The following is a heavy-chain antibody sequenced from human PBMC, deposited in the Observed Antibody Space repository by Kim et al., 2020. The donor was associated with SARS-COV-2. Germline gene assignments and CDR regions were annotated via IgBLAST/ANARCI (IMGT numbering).Heavy chain of an antibody. CDR1: GGSISSYY. CDR3: ARGSYSSGWQSWYFDY. D-gene: IGHD6-19*01. Sequence: SETLSLTCTVSGGSISSYYWSWIRQPPGKGLEWIGYIYYSGSTNYNPSLKRRVSISVDTSKNQFSLRLSSVTAADTAVYYCARGSYSSGWQSWYFDYWGQGTLVTVSS. CDR2: IYYSGST. V-gene: IGHV4-59*01. J-gene: IGHJ4*02.